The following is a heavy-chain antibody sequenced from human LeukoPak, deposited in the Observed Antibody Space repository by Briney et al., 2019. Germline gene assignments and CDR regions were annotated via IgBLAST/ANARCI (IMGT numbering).Heavy chain of an antibody. J-gene: IGHJ5*02. V-gene: IGHV1-69*13. CDR2: IIPIFGTA. CDR3: ARDDSSGYYRNWFDP. D-gene: IGHD3-22*01. Sequence: SVNVSCKASGGTFSSYAISWVRQAPGQGLEWMGGIIPIFGTANYAQKFQGRVTITADESTSTAYMELSSLRSEDTAVYYCARDDSSGYYRNWFDPWGQGTLVTVSS. CDR1: GGTFSSYA.